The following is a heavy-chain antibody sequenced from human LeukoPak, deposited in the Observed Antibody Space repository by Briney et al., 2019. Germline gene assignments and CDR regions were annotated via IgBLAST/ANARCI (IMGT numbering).Heavy chain of an antibody. J-gene: IGHJ4*02. D-gene: IGHD5-18*01. Sequence: PSETLSLTCTVSGGSISSGGYYWSWIRQPPGKGLEWIGYIYHSGSTYYNPSLKSRVTISVDRSKNQFSLKLSSVTAADTAVYYCAREIIGYSLGYYFDYWGQGTLVTVSS. V-gene: IGHV4-30-2*01. CDR1: GGSISSGGYY. CDR3: AREIIGYSLGYYFDY. CDR2: IYHSGST.